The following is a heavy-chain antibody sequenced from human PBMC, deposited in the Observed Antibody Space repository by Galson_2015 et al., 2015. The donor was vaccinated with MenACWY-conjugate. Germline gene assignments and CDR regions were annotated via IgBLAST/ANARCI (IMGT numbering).Heavy chain of an antibody. CDR3: ARLPTWGSSFGYFDY. Sequence: ETLSLTCTVSGASISSHHWSWFRPPPGKGLEWIAYIRDTGSLKDNPSLKSRVTMSAEKSNNQFSLRLISVTAADTAVYYCARLPTWGSSFGYFDYWGQGSLVAVSS. V-gene: IGHV4-59*08. CDR1: GASISSHH. D-gene: IGHD7-27*01. CDR2: IRDTGSL. J-gene: IGHJ4*02.